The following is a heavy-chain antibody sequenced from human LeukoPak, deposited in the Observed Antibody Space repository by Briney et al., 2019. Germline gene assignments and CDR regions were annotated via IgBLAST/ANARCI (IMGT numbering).Heavy chain of an antibody. J-gene: IGHJ4*02. CDR1: GYTFTSYY. CDR3: ARGGIAVAGDMALFDY. D-gene: IGHD6-19*01. Sequence: ASVTVSCKASGYTFTSYYMHWVRQAPGQGLEWMGIINPSGGSTSYAQKFQGRVTMTRDTSTSTVYMELSSLRSEDTAVYYCARGGIAVAGDMALFDYWGQGTLVTVSS. V-gene: IGHV1-46*01. CDR2: INPSGGST.